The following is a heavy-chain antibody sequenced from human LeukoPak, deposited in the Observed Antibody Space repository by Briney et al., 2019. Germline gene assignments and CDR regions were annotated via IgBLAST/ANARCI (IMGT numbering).Heavy chain of an antibody. D-gene: IGHD6-19*01. V-gene: IGHV3-15*01. Sequence: KPGRSLRLSCTASGFTFGDYAMSWVRQAPGKGLEWVGRIKSKTDGGTTDYAAPVKGRFTISRDDSKNTLYLQMNSLKTEDTAVYYCTTEFSSGWTGWFDPWGQGTLVTVSS. J-gene: IGHJ5*02. CDR1: GFTFGDYA. CDR3: TTEFSSGWTGWFDP. CDR2: IKSKTDGGTT.